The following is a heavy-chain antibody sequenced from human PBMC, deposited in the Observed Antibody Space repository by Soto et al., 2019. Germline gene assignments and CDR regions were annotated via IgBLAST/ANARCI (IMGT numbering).Heavy chain of an antibody. CDR1: GGTFSSYT. CDR2: IIPILGTV. D-gene: IGHD3-10*01. V-gene: IGHV1-69*08. CDR3: ARDGNGSGLRTFDY. J-gene: IGHJ4*02. Sequence: QVQLVQSGAEVKKPGSSVKVSCKASGGTFSSYTISWVRQAPGQGLEWMGRIIPILGTVDYAQQFQGRVTITADKSTSTAYMDLSSLTSEDTAVYYCARDGNGSGLRTFDYWGQGALVTVSS.